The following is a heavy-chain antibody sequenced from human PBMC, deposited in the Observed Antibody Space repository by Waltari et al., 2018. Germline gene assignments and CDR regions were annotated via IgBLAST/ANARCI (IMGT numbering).Heavy chain of an antibody. J-gene: IGHJ4*02. Sequence: QVQLQESGPGLVKPSETLSLTCTVSGGSISSYYWSWIRQPPGKGLEWIGYIYYSGSTNYNPSLKGRVTISVDTSKNQFSLKLSSVTAADTAVYYCARGPTSYDSSGYYYPDYWGQGTLVTVSS. D-gene: IGHD3-22*01. CDR3: ARGPTSYDSSGYYYPDY. CDR1: GGSISSYY. CDR2: IYYSGST. V-gene: IGHV4-59*01.